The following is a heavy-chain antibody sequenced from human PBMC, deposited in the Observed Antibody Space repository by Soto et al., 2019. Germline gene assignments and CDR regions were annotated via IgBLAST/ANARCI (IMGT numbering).Heavy chain of an antibody. CDR2: ISWNSGSI. CDR3: AKDLGSSGPRGDYYYGMDV. Sequence: PGGSLRLSCAASGFTFDDYAMHWVRQAPGKGLEWVSGISWNSGSIGYADSVKGRFTISRDNAKNSLYLQMNSLRAEDTALYYCAKDLGSSGPRGDYYYGMDVWGQGTTVTVSS. J-gene: IGHJ6*02. D-gene: IGHD3-22*01. CDR1: GFTFDDYA. V-gene: IGHV3-9*01.